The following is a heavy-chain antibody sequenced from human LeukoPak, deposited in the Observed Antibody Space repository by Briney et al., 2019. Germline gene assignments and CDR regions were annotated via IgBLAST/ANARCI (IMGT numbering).Heavy chain of an antibody. D-gene: IGHD5-18*01. CDR1: GYTFTSYG. J-gene: IGHJ2*01. Sequence: ASVKVSCKASGYTFTSYGISWERHAPGQGLDWIGLISAYNGNTKYAQKLQGRVTMTTDTSTSTAYMELRSLRSDDTAVYYCARDWSYSCGRTGPDWYFDLWGRGTLVTASS. CDR2: ISAYNGNT. V-gene: IGHV1-18*01. CDR3: ARDWSYSCGRTGPDWYFDL.